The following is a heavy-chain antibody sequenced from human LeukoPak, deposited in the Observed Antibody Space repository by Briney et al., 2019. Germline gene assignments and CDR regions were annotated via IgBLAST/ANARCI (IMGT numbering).Heavy chain of an antibody. CDR3: ARDYGDYGGAFDI. D-gene: IGHD4-17*01. Sequence: PSETLSLTCTVSGGSISSYYWSWIRQPPGKGLEWIGYIYYSGSTNYNPSLKSRVTISVDTSKDQFSLKLSSVTAADTAVYYCARDYGDYGGAFDIWGQGTMVTVSS. CDR1: GGSISSYY. J-gene: IGHJ3*02. V-gene: IGHV4-59*12. CDR2: IYYSGST.